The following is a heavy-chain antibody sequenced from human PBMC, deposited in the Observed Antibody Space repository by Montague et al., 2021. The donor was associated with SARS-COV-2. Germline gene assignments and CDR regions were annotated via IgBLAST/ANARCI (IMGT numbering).Heavy chain of an antibody. J-gene: IGHJ3*01. Sequence: VSPGASLSSDSHSWHWIRQSPSRGLEWLASTYYRSKWYNDSAPSVSGRATVKPDTSRNQFSLHLDSVTPEDTALYFCAGKMDSSFDVWGKGTMVIVSS. V-gene: IGHV6-1*01. CDR1: GASLSSDSHS. D-gene: IGHD1-14*01. CDR2: TYYRSKWYN. CDR3: AGKMDSSFDV.